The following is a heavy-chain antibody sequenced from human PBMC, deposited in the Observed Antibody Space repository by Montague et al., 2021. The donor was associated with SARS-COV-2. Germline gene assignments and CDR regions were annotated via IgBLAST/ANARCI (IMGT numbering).Heavy chain of an antibody. J-gene: IGHJ4*02. CDR1: GGSIRSSSFY. Sequence: SETLSLTCTVSGGSIRSSSFYWGRIRQPPGKGLVWIVSLSSSGYTNYNPSLKSRVTIFVDTSKNQFSLKLSSVTAADTAVYYCARDYDDYIDFWGQGNLVTVSS. D-gene: IGHD4-17*01. V-gene: IGHV4-39*01. CDR2: LSSSGYT. CDR3: ARDYDDYIDF.